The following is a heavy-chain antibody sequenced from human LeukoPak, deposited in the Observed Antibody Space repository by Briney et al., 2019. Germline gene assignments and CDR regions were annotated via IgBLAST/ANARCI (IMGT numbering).Heavy chain of an antibody. Sequence: ASVKVSCKASGYTFTGYYMHWVRQAPGQGLEWMGWINPNSGGTNYAQKFQGRVTMTRDTSISTAYMELSRLRSDDTAVYYCARGSIVVVSAAPPYYYYYYYMDVWGKGTTVTVSS. V-gene: IGHV1-2*02. CDR1: GYTFTGYY. CDR3: ARGSIVVVSAAPPYYYYYYYMDV. CDR2: INPNSGGT. J-gene: IGHJ6*03. D-gene: IGHD2-2*01.